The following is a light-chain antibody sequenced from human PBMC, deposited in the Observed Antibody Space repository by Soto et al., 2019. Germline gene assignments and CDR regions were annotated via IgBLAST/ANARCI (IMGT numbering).Light chain of an antibody. J-gene: IGKJ1*01. CDR1: QSISSW. CDR3: QQYSSYWT. CDR2: KAS. Sequence: DIQMTQSPATLSASVGGRVTITCRASQSISSWLAWYQLKPGKAPKLLIYKASSLESGVPSRFSGSGSGTVFTLTISSLQPDDFATYYCQQYSSYWTFGQGTKVEIK. V-gene: IGKV1-5*03.